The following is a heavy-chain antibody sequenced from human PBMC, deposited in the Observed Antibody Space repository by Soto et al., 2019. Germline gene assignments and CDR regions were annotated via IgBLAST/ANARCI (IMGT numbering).Heavy chain of an antibody. CDR1: GGSFSGYY. CDR2: INHSGST. V-gene: IGHV4-34*01. J-gene: IGHJ4*02. D-gene: IGHD3-16*01. CDR3: ARGSDYYVWGGPKYFDY. Sequence: SETLSLTCAVDGGSFSGYYWSWIRQPPGKGLEWIGEINHSGSTNYNPSLKSRVTISVDTSKYQFSRQLSSVTAADTAVYYCARGSDYYVWGGPKYFDYWGQGTLVTVSS.